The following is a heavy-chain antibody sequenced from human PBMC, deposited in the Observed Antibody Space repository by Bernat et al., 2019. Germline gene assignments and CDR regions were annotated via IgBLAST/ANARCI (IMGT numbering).Heavy chain of an antibody. V-gene: IGHV3-30*18. CDR2: ISYDGKNK. D-gene: IGHD1-26*01. Sequence: QVQLVESGGGVVRPGRSLRLSCAASGFSFSTYAMHWVRQAPGKGLEWVAVISYDGKNKYYVDPVKGRFSISRDNSKDTVFLQMNNLRAEDTAVYYCAKDRHIVGSTSPDYWGQGTLVTVSS. J-gene: IGHJ4*02. CDR1: GFSFSTYA. CDR3: AKDRHIVGSTSPDY.